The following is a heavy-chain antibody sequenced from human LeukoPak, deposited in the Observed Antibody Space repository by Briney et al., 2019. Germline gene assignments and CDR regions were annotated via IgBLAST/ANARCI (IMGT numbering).Heavy chain of an antibody. CDR2: IYYSGST. J-gene: IGHJ4*02. V-gene: IGHV4-30-4*01. D-gene: IGHD3-10*01. Sequence: SETLSLTCTVSGGSISSGDYYWSWIRQPPGKGLEWIGYIYYSGSTYYNPSLKSRVTISVDTSKNQFSLKLSSVTAADTAVYYCARLASMVRGVIKGSRGAIFDYWGQGTLVTVSS. CDR1: GGSISSGDYY. CDR3: ARLASMVRGVIKGSRGAIFDY.